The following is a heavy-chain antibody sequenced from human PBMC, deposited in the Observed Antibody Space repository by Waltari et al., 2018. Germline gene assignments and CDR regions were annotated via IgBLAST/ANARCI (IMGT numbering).Heavy chain of an antibody. D-gene: IGHD3-3*01. J-gene: IGHJ4*02. CDR2: TYYRSKWYS. CDR1: ADSVSSNSAA. CDR3: ARTTITVFGVVVGALDN. Sequence: QVQLQQSGPGLVKRSQTLSLTCAISADSVSSNSAAWDWIRQSPSRGLEWLGRTYYRSKWYSHYTESVKSRMTINANTSKNEFSLQLTSVSPEDTGLYFCARTTITVFGVVVGALDNWGPGTLVTVSS. V-gene: IGHV6-1*01.